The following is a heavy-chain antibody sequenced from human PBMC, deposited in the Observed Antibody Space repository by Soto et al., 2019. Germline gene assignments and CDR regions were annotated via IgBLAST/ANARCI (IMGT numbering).Heavy chain of an antibody. D-gene: IGHD2-2*01. V-gene: IGHV4-30-4*01. Sequence: PSETLSLTCTVSGGSISSGDYYWSWIRQPPGKGLEWIGYIYYSGSTYYNPSLKSRVTISVDTSKNQFSLKLSSVTAADTAVYYCASFPAARAFDYWGQGTLVTAPQ. CDR3: ASFPAARAFDY. CDR1: GGSISSGDYY. J-gene: IGHJ4*02. CDR2: IYYSGST.